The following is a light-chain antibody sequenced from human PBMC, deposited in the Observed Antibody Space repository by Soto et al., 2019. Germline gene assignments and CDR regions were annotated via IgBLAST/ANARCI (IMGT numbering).Light chain of an antibody. CDR2: AAS. CDR1: QYIGRY. Sequence: DIRMTQSPSSLSASVGDRVTITCRAGQYIGRYLNWYQQKPGKAPKLLIYAASSLHSGVPSRFSVSGSGTDFTPTISSLQPEDFATYSCQQTYRTPLTFGGGTKVELK. CDR3: QQTYRTPLT. V-gene: IGKV1-39*01. J-gene: IGKJ4*01.